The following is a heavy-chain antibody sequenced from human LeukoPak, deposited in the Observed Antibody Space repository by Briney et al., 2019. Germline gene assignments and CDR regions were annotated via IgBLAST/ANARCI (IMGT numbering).Heavy chain of an antibody. D-gene: IGHD2-21*02. V-gene: IGHV1-8*02. CDR2: MNPNSGNT. Sequence: ASVKVSCKASGYTFTSYYMHWVRQAPGQGLEWMGWMNPNSGNTGYAQKFQGRVTMTRNTSISTAYMELSSLRSEDTAVYYCARGTYCGGDCYYYYYYGMDVWGQGTTVTVSS. J-gene: IGHJ6*02. CDR3: ARGTYCGGDCYYYYYYGMDV. CDR1: GYTFTSYY.